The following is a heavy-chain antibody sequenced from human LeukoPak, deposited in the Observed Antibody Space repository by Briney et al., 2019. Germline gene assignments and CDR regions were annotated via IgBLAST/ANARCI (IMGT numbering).Heavy chain of an antibody. D-gene: IGHD3-10*01. CDR2: ISRSGGGT. CDR1: GFTSSSYS. Sequence: GGSLRLSCAASGFTSSSYSMSWVRQAPGKGLEWVSSISRSGGGTYYADSVKGRFTISRDNSKNPLYLQMNSLRAEDTAIYYCSKDRTSSGLVEGYWGEGTLVTVSA. V-gene: IGHV3-23*01. CDR3: SKDRTSSGLVEGY. J-gene: IGHJ4*02.